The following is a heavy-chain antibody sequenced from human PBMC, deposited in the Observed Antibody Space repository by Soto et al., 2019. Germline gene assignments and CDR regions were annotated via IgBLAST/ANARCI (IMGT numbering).Heavy chain of an antibody. CDR3: ARGHSSSWYYWNY. D-gene: IGHD6-13*01. CDR1: GFTVSSDY. CDR2: IYGGANT. V-gene: IGHV3-66*01. J-gene: IGHJ4*02. Sequence: GGSLRLSCAASGFTVSSDYMSWVRQAPGKGLEWVSVIYGGANTYYADSGKGRFTISRDNSKNTLYLQMNSLRAEDTAVYFCARGHSSSWYYWNYWGQGTLVTVSS.